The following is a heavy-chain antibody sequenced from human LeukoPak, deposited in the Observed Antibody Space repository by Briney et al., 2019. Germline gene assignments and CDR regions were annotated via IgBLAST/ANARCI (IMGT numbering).Heavy chain of an antibody. Sequence: SVKVSCKASGGTFSTFGITWVRQAPGQGLEWMGGTIPIFGAKHYAQKFRGGVTFTADNSTTTTFMELSSLRSEDTALYFCASYSNWGDFDSWGQGTLVTVSS. CDR3: ASYSNWGDFDS. CDR1: GGTFSTFG. D-gene: IGHD7-27*01. J-gene: IGHJ4*02. V-gene: IGHV1-69*06. CDR2: TIPIFGAK.